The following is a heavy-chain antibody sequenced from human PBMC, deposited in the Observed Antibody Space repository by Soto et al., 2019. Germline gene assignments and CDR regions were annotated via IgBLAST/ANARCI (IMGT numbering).Heavy chain of an antibody. Sequence: QVQLVESGGGVVQPGRSLRLSCAASGFTFSSYGMHWVRQAPGKGLEWVAVIWYDGSNKYYADSVKGRFTISRDNSKNPLYLQMNSLRAEDTAVYYCARTVAIAAATLIDYWGQGTLVTVSS. CDR3: ARTVAIAAATLIDY. V-gene: IGHV3-33*01. J-gene: IGHJ4*02. CDR1: GFTFSSYG. D-gene: IGHD6-13*01. CDR2: IWYDGSNK.